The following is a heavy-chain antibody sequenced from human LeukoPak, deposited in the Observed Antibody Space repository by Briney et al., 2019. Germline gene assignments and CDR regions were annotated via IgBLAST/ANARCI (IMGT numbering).Heavy chain of an antibody. CDR2: IYYSGST. CDR1: GDSTSSDRYY. CDR3: ARGRPYSGGYHLDY. Sequence: SETLSLTCTVSGDSTSSDRYYGGWVRQPPGKGLEWIGNIYYSGSTYYNPSLKSRVTMSVDTSKNQFFLKLNSVTAADTAVYYCARGRPYSGGYHLDYWGQGTLVTLSA. D-gene: IGHD1-26*01. V-gene: IGHV4-39*02. J-gene: IGHJ4*02.